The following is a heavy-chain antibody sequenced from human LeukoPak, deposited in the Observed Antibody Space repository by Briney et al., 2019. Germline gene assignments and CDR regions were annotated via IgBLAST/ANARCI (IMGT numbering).Heavy chain of an antibody. Sequence: GGSLRLSCAASGFTFSSYGMHWVRQAPGKGLEWVAVIWYDGSNKYYADSVKGRFTISRDNSKNTLYLQMNSLRAEDTAVYYCARNYDSSGYYYPLYYYYGMDVWGQGTTVTVSS. D-gene: IGHD3-22*01. J-gene: IGHJ6*02. CDR2: IWYDGSNK. V-gene: IGHV3-33*01. CDR3: ARNYDSSGYYYPLYYYYGMDV. CDR1: GFTFSSYG.